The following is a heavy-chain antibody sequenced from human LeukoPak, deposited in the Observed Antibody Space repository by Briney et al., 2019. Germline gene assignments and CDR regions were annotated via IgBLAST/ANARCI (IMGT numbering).Heavy chain of an antibody. CDR1: GGSISSGDYY. J-gene: IGHJ5*02. D-gene: IGHD3-22*01. Sequence: PSETLSLTCTVSGGSISSGDYYWSWIRQPPGKGLEWIGYIYYSGSTYYNPSLKSRVTISVDTSKNQFSLKLSSVTAADTAVYYCARDLSPADRPSEGTGNWFDPWGQGTLVTVSS. V-gene: IGHV4-30-4*01. CDR3: ARDLSPADRPSEGTGNWFDP. CDR2: IYYSGST.